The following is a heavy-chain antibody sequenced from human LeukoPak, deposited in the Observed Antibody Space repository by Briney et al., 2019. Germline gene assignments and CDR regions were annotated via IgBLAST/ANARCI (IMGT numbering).Heavy chain of an antibody. D-gene: IGHD1-26*01. CDR1: GFTFSSYA. Sequence: GGSLRLSCAASGFTFSSYAMSWVRQAPGKGLEWVSVIYSGGSTYYADSVKGRFTISRDNSKNTLYLQMNSLRAEDTAVYYCARSYSGSYYFDYWGQGTLVTVSS. J-gene: IGHJ4*02. CDR3: ARSYSGSYYFDY. V-gene: IGHV3-66*01. CDR2: IYSGGST.